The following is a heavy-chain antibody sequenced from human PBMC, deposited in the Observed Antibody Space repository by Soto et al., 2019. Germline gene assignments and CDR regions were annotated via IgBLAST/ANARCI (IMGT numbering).Heavy chain of an antibody. V-gene: IGHV4-30-4*01. D-gene: IGHD3-10*01. CDR2: IYYSGST. CDR1: GGSISSGDYY. Sequence: SETLSLTCTVSGGSISSGDYYWSWIRQPPGKGLEWIGYIYYSGSTYYNPSLKSRVTISVDTSKNQFSLKLSSVTAADTAVYYCARVDMVRGVTGYYFDYWGQGTLVTVS. J-gene: IGHJ4*02. CDR3: ARVDMVRGVTGYYFDY.